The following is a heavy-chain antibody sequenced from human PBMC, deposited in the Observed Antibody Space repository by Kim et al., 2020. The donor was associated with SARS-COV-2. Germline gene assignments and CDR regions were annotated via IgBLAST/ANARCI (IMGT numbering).Heavy chain of an antibody. CDR2: INHSGST. Sequence: SETLSLTCAVYGGSFSGYYWSWIRQPPGKGLEWIGEINHSGSTNYNPSLKSRVTISVDTSKNQFSLKLSSVTAADTAVYYCARGCFGSGSSFDYWGQGTLVTVSS. D-gene: IGHD3-10*01. CDR1: GGSFSGYY. V-gene: IGHV4-34*01. J-gene: IGHJ4*02. CDR3: ARGCFGSGSSFDY.